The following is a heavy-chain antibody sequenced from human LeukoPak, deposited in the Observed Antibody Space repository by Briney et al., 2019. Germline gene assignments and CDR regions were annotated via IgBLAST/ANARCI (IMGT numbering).Heavy chain of an antibody. CDR1: GGSISSDY. V-gene: IGHV4-4*07. Sequence: SETLSLTCTVSGGSISSDYWSWIRQPAGKGLEWIGRIYTSGSTNYNSSLKSRVTMSVDTSKNQFSLKLSSVTAADTAVYYCVRGPHYQDSSGPLDSWGQGTLVTVSS. J-gene: IGHJ4*02. CDR3: VRGPHYQDSSGPLDS. CDR2: IYTSGST. D-gene: IGHD3-22*01.